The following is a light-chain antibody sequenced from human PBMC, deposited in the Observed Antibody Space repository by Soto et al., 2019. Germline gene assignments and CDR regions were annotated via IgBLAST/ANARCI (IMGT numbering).Light chain of an antibody. CDR1: QSVSSGY. V-gene: IGKV3-20*01. CDR2: FVS. CDR3: HVYDKSPWT. J-gene: IGKJ1*01. Sequence: EIVLTQSPATLSLSPGERATLSCRASQSVSSGYLAWYQQKPGQAPRLLVYFVSWRATGIPDRFSGSGSGTDFTLTINRLEPEDFAMYYCHVYDKSPWTFGQGTKVEV.